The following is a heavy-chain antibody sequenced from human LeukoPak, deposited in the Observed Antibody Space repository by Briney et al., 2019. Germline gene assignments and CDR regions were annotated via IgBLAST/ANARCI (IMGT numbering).Heavy chain of an antibody. Sequence: SETLSLTCTVSGYSISSGYYWGWIRQPPGKGLEWIGNIFHSGSTYYNPSLKSRVTISVDTSKNQFSLKLTSVTAADTAVYYCARAVSMTMIVVIPLYFDYWGLGTLVTVSS. J-gene: IGHJ4*02. CDR3: ARAVSMTMIVVIPLYFDY. V-gene: IGHV4-38-2*02. CDR2: IFHSGST. CDR1: GYSISSGYY. D-gene: IGHD3-22*01.